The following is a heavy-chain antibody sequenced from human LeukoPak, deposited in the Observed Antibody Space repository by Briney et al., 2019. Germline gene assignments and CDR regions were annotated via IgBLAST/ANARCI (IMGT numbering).Heavy chain of an antibody. V-gene: IGHV4-4*02. CDR2: IFHSGSA. Sequence: PSGTLSLTCAVSGDSISNNYWWNWVRQPPGKGLEWIGEIFHSGSANYNPSLNSRVTISIDMSKNQFSLKLSSVTAADTAVYYCATSRAELWGRGTLVTVSS. D-gene: IGHD2-2*01. CDR3: ATSRAEL. CDR1: GDSISNNYW. J-gene: IGHJ2*01.